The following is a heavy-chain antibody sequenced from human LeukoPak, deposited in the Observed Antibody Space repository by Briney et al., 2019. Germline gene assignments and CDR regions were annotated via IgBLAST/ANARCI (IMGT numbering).Heavy chain of an antibody. J-gene: IGHJ4*02. V-gene: IGHV4-34*01. D-gene: IGHD6-13*01. CDR1: GGSFSGYY. CDR2: INHSGST. Sequence: KPSETLSLTCAVYGGSFSGYYWSWIRQPPGKGLEWIGEINHSGSTNYNPSLKSRVTISVDTSKNQFSLKLSSVTAADTAVYYRAARGIAAAPGNYWGQGTLVTVSS. CDR3: AARGIAAAPGNY.